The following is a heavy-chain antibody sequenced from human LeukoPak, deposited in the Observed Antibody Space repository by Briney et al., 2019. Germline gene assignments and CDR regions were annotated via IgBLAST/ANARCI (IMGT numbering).Heavy chain of an antibody. D-gene: IGHD3-22*01. J-gene: IGHJ4*02. Sequence: ASVKVSCKASGYTFTSYYMHWVRQAPGQGLEWMGIINPSGGSTSYAQKFQGRVTMTRDMSTSTVYMELSSLRSEDTAVYYCARDSFYDSSGNQFDYWGQGTLVTVSS. CDR2: INPSGGST. V-gene: IGHV1-46*01. CDR3: ARDSFYDSSGNQFDY. CDR1: GYTFTSYY.